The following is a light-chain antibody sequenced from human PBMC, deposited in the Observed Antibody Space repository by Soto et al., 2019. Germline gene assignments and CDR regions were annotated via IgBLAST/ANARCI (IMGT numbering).Light chain of an antibody. CDR2: DAS. CDR1: QSISSW. J-gene: IGKJ4*01. CDR3: QQYNSYSVT. Sequence: DIQMTQSPSTLSASVGDRVTITCRASQSISSWLAWYQQKPGKAPKLLIYDASSLESGVPSRFSGSGSGTEFTLTISSLQPDDFETYYCQQYNSYSVTFGGGTKVEIK. V-gene: IGKV1-5*01.